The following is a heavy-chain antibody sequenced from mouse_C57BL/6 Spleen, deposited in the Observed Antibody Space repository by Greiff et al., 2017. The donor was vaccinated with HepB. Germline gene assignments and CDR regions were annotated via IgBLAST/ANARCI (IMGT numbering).Heavy chain of an antibody. CDR1: GYTFTSYW. V-gene: IGHV14-2*01. J-gene: IGHJ2*01. Sequence: VQLQQPGAELVMPGASVKLSCKASGYTFTSYWMHWVKQRPGQGLEWIGRIDPEDGETKYAPKFQGKATITADTSSNTAYLQLSSLTSEDTAVYYCARGLGLGLDYWGQGTTLTVSS. D-gene: IGHD2-2*01. CDR3: ARGLGLGLDY. CDR2: IDPEDGET.